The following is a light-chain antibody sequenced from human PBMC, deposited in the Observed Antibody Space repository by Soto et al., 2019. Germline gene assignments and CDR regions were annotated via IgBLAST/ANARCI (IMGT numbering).Light chain of an antibody. V-gene: IGKV1-39*01. CDR1: QSISIY. Sequence: IQMTQSPSSLSASVGDRVTITCRASQSISIYLNWHQQKPGKAPKLLIYAASSLQSGVPSRSSASASGTDFSITISSLQLEDFATYYCQQSYSTPLSFGGGTTVDIK. J-gene: IGKJ4*01. CDR3: QQSYSTPLS. CDR2: AAS.